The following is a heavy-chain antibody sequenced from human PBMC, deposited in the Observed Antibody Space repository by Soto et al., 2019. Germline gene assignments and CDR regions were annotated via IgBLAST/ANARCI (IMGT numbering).Heavy chain of an antibody. J-gene: IGHJ3*02. CDR1: GYTFTGYY. CDR2: INPNSGGT. Sequence: GASVKVSCKASGYTFTGYYMHWVRQAPGQGLEWMGWINPNSGGTNYAQKFQGWVTMTRDTSISTAYMELSRLRSDDTAVYYCARSRSFFSDPTKAFDIWGQGTMVTVSS. D-gene: IGHD3-3*01. CDR3: ARSRSFFSDPTKAFDI. V-gene: IGHV1-2*04.